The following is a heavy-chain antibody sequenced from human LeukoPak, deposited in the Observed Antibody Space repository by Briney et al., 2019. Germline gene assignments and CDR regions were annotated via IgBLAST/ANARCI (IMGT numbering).Heavy chain of an antibody. V-gene: IGHV4-59*05. J-gene: IGHJ4*02. CDR2: IYYSGST. CDR3: ARRKTYYYDSSGYYYTYYFDY. Sequence: PSETPALTFTVSGGSISSYYWSWIRQPPGKGLEWSGGIYYSGSTYYNPSLKSRVTISVDTSKNQFSLKLSSVTAADTAVYYCARRKTYYYDSSGYYYTYYFDYWGQGTLVTVSS. D-gene: IGHD3-22*01. CDR1: GGSISSYY.